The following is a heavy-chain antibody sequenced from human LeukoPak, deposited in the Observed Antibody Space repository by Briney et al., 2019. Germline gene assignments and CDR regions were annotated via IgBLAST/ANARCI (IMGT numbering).Heavy chain of an antibody. Sequence: ASVKVSCKASGYTFTGYYMHWVRQAPGQGLEWMGWINPNSGGTNYAQKFQGWVTMTRDTSISTAYMELSRLRSDDTAVYYCARESGGEWGPLIDGAFDYWGQGTLVTVSS. CDR2: INPNSGGT. CDR1: GYTFTGYY. J-gene: IGHJ4*02. CDR3: ARESGGEWGPLIDGAFDY. D-gene: IGHD1-26*01. V-gene: IGHV1-2*04.